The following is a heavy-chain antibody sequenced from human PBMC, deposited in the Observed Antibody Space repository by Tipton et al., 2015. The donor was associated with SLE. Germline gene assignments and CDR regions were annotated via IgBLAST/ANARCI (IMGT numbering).Heavy chain of an antibody. D-gene: IGHD4-17*01. CDR1: GGSISSSSYY. CDR2: IYYSGSS. J-gene: IGHJ6*02. CDR3: ATSLMTTVSYYYYGMDV. Sequence: TLSLTCTVSGGSISSSSYYWGWTRQSPGKGLEWIGSIYYSGSSYYNPPLKSRVTVSADTSKNQFSLKLSSVTAADTAVYYCATSLMTTVSYYYYGMDVWGQGTTVTVSS. V-gene: IGHV4-39*07.